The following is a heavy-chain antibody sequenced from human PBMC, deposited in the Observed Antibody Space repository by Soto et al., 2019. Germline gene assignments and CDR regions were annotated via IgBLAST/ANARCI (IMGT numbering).Heavy chain of an antibody. CDR2: IIPIFGQA. V-gene: IGHV1-69*13. Sequence: AVKVSCKASGGTFSTYAINWVRQAPGQGLEWMGGIIPIFGQANYAQKFQGRVTIIVDESTNTTYMELSSLRSEDTAVYYCASDFGCEETYNWLEPWGQGAPAQVSS. D-gene: IGHD3-10*01. CDR1: GGTFSTYA. CDR3: ASDFGCEETYNWLEP. J-gene: IGHJ5*02.